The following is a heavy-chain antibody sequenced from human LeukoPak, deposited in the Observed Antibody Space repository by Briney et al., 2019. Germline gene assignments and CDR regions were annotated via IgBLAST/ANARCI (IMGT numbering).Heavy chain of an antibody. CDR2: IYYSGST. CDR1: GGSINSSSYY. CDR3: ANEGDTAMDY. V-gene: IGHV4-39*01. Sequence: SETLSLTCTVSGGSINSSSYYWGWIRQPPGKGLEWIGSIYYSGSTYYNPSLKSRVTISVDTSKNQFSLKLSSVTAADTAVYYCANEGDTAMDYWGQGTLVTVSS. D-gene: IGHD5-18*01. J-gene: IGHJ4*02.